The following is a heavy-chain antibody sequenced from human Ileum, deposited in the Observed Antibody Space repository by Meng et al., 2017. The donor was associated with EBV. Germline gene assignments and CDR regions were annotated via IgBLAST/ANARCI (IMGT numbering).Heavy chain of an antibody. V-gene: IGHV4-34*01. CDR2: INHSGST. CDR3: ARGFYTYGSSCFDY. CDR1: GWSFSGYY. J-gene: IGHJ4*02. D-gene: IGHD6-13*01. Sequence: QVQLEQGGAGLLNPLETLSLPCAVYGWSFSGYYWTWIRQPPGKGLEWIGEINHSGSTNYNPSLKSRVTISVDKNQFSLKLSSVTAADTAVYYCARGFYTYGSSCFDYWGQGTLVTVSS.